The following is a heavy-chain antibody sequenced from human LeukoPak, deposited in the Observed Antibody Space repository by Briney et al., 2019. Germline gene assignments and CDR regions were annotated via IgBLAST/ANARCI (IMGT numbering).Heavy chain of an antibody. J-gene: IGHJ5*02. CDR3: AGEVDCSSTSCYNEGWFDP. CDR2: INSSGSYI. D-gene: IGHD2-2*02. CDR1: GFTFSTYS. V-gene: IGHV3-21*01. Sequence: GGSLRLSCAASGFTFSTYSMNWVRQAPGKGLEWVSSINSSGSYIYYADSVKGRFTISRDNAKNSLYLQMNSLRAEDTAVYYCAGEVDCSSTSCYNEGWFDPWGQGTLVTVSS.